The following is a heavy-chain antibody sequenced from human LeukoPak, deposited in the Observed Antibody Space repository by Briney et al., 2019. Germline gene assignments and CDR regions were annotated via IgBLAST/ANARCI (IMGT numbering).Heavy chain of an antibody. V-gene: IGHV3-74*01. J-gene: IGHJ4*02. CDR2: ISSDGSST. CDR3: GRGGKVEQLVLAR. Sequence: GGSLRLSCAASGFTFSSYWMHWVRQAPGKGLVWVSRISSDGSSTTYADSVKGRFTISRDNAKNTLYLQMNSLRAEDTAVYYCGRGGKVEQLVLARWGQGSLVTVSS. D-gene: IGHD6-13*01. CDR1: GFTFSSYW.